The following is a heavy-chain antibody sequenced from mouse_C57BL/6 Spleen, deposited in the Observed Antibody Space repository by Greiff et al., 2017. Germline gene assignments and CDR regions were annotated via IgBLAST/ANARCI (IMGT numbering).Heavy chain of an antibody. V-gene: IGHV10-3*01. J-gene: IGHJ1*03. CDR1: GFTFNTYA. CDR3: VREDENWDVGYFDV. D-gene: IGHD4-1*01. CDR2: IRSKSSNYAT. Sequence: EVQVVESGGGLVQPKGSLKLSCAASGFTFNTYAMHWVRQAPGKGLEWVARIRSKSSNYATYYADSVKDRFTISRDDSQSMLYLQMNNLKTEDAAMYYGVREDENWDVGYFDVWGTGTTVTVSS.